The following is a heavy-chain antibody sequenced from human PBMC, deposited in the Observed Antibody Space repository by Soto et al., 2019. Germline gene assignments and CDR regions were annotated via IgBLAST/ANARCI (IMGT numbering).Heavy chain of an antibody. CDR2: VYYTGGT. CDR1: GDSISSGGYY. J-gene: IGHJ5*02. V-gene: IGHV4-31*03. D-gene: IGHD4-17*01. Sequence: PWETLSLTCTVSGDSISSGGYYWGWIRQHPGKGLEWIGYVYYTGGTYYNPSLKSRVTISVDTSKNQFSLKLWSVTAADTAVYYCAKDPSPQPTTVVTPGWFAPWGQGILVTVSS. CDR3: AKDPSPQPTTVVTPGWFAP.